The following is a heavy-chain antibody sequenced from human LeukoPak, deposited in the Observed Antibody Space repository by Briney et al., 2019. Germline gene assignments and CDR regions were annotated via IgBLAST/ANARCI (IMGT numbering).Heavy chain of an antibody. CDR3: AASVKYCSGGSCYVTQIGY. Sequence: SETLSLTCTVSGGSISSYYWSWIRQPPGKGLEGIGYIYYSGSTNYNPSLKSRVTISVDTSKNQFSLKLSSVTAADTAVYYCAASVKYCSGGSCYVTQIGYWGQGTLVTVSS. CDR1: GGSISSYY. V-gene: IGHV4-59*01. J-gene: IGHJ4*02. CDR2: IYYSGST. D-gene: IGHD2-15*01.